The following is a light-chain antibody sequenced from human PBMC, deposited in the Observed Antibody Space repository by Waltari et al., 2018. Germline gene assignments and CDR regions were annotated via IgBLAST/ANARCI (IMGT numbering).Light chain of an antibody. V-gene: IGKV3-15*01. CDR1: QSVSSN. Sequence: EIVMTQSPATLSVSPGERATLSCRASQSVSSNLAWYQQKPGQAPRLLCYGASTRATGIPARFSGSGSGTEFTLTISSLQSEDFAVYYCQQYNNWPPYTFGQGTKLEIK. J-gene: IGKJ2*01. CDR3: QQYNNWPPYT. CDR2: GAS.